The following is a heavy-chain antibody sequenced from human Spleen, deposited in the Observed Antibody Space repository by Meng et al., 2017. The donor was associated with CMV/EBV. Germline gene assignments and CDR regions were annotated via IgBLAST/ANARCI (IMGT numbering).Heavy chain of an antibody. D-gene: IGHD6-13*01. J-gene: IGHJ6*02. CDR1: GFTFSSHW. CDR2: INQDGSQK. Sequence: GESLKISCAASGFTFSSHWMTWVRQAPGKGLEWVANINQDGSQKNYVDSVNGRFTISRDNAKNSLFLQMNSLRAEDTAVYYCARVAAAGRGMDVWGQGTTVTVSS. CDR3: ARVAAAGRGMDV. V-gene: IGHV3-7*04.